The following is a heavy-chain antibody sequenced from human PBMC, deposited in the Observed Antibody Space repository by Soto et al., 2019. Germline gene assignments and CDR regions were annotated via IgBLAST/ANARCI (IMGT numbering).Heavy chain of an antibody. CDR1: GGCFIGYD. Sequence: SETLSVTCAVYGGCFIGYDWNWLSQPPGKGLEWIGEVNHSGSTNYNPSLKSRVTISVDTSKNQFSLKLSSVTAADTAVYYCARGYYYYYMDVWGKGTTVTVSS. J-gene: IGHJ6*03. CDR3: ARGYYYYYMDV. V-gene: IGHV4-34*01. CDR2: VNHSGST.